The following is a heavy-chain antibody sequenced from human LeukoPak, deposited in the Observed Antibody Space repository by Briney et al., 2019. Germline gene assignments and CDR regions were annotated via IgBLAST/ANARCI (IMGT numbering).Heavy chain of an antibody. V-gene: IGHV4-4*02. D-gene: IGHD3-3*01. CDR1: GGSVSSTNW. Sequence: KSSETLSLTCGVSGGSVSSTNWWTWVRQPPGKGLEWTGEVHLDGRTNYNPSLESRLTMSVDLSENHISLKLTSVTAADTAVYYCAREGGFYRALDYSGQGTLVTVSS. CDR3: AREGGFYRALDY. CDR2: VHLDGRT. J-gene: IGHJ4*02.